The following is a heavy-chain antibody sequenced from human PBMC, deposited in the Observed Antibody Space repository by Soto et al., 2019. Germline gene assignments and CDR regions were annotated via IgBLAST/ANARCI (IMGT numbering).Heavy chain of an antibody. CDR2: IYYDGST. Sequence: PSETLSLTCTVSGASISSSSFYWGWIRQPPGKGLESIANIYYDGSTYYNPSLKSRVTISLDTSKNQFSLKLSSVTAADTAVYYCARFFGSGFDYWGQGTLVTVSS. V-gene: IGHV4-39*01. J-gene: IGHJ4*02. CDR3: ARFFGSGFDY. CDR1: GASISSSSFY. D-gene: IGHD6-19*01.